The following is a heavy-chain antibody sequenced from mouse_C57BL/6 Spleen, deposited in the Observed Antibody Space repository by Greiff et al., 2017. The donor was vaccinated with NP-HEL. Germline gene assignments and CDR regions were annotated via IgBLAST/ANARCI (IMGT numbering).Heavy chain of an antibody. CDR1: GFTFSDYG. CDR2: ISSGSSTT. J-gene: IGHJ4*01. CDR3: ARPITTVVALYAMDY. D-gene: IGHD1-1*01. V-gene: IGHV5-17*01. Sequence: EVQLVESGGGLVKPGGSLKLSCAASGFTFSDYGMHWVRQAPEKGLEWVEYISSGSSTTYYAATVQGRFTISRDNAKNTLFLQMTSLRSEDTAMYYCARPITTVVALYAMDYWGQGTSVTVSS.